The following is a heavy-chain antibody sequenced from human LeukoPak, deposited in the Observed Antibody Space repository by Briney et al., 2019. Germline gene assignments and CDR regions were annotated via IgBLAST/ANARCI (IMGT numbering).Heavy chain of an antibody. V-gene: IGHV3-23*01. D-gene: IGHD5-12*01. CDR2: ISGSGGST. CDR3: AKSPGGGWLRHFDY. CDR1: GFTFSSHA. Sequence: GGSLRLSCAASGFTFSSHAMSWVRQAPGKGLEWVSAISGSGGSTYYADSVKGRFTISRDNSKNTLYLQMNSLRAEDTAVYYCAKSPGGGWLRHFDYWGQGTLVTVSS. J-gene: IGHJ4*02.